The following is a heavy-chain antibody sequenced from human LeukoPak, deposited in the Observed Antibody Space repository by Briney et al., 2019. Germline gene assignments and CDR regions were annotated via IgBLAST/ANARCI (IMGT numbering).Heavy chain of an antibody. V-gene: IGHV1-18*01. CDR3: ARALTIFGVVIMGY. D-gene: IGHD3-3*01. CDR1: RYTFTSYG. CDR2: ISAYNGNT. Sequence: ASVKVSCKASRYTFTSYGISWVRQAPGQGLEWMGWISAYNGNTNYAQKLQGRVTMTTDTSTSTAYMELRSLRSDDTAVYYCARALTIFGVVIMGYWGQGTLVTVSS. J-gene: IGHJ4*02.